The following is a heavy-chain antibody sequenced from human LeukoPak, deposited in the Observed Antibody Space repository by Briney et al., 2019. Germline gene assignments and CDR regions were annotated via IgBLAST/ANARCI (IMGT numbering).Heavy chain of an antibody. CDR3: ARGSGWETLDY. Sequence: GGSLRLSCAASGFTVSSNYMSWVRQAPGRGLEWVSIIYSGGGTYYADSVKGRLTISRDNSKNTLYVQMNSLRAEDTAVYYCARGSGWETLDYWGQGTLVTVSS. D-gene: IGHD6-19*01. CDR1: GFTVSSNY. V-gene: IGHV3-66*01. CDR2: IYSGGGT. J-gene: IGHJ4*02.